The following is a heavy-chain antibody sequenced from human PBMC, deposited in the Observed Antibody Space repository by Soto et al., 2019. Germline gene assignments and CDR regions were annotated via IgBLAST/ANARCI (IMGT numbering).Heavy chain of an antibody. Sequence: SVKVSCKASGGTFSSYAISWVRQAPGQGLEWMGGIIPIFGTANYAQKFQGRVTITADESTSTAYMELSSPRSEDTAVYYCARDLAYCGGDCPPSAYWGQGTLVTVSS. CDR3: ARDLAYCGGDCPPSAY. V-gene: IGHV1-69*13. CDR2: IIPIFGTA. D-gene: IGHD2-21*02. J-gene: IGHJ4*02. CDR1: GGTFSSYA.